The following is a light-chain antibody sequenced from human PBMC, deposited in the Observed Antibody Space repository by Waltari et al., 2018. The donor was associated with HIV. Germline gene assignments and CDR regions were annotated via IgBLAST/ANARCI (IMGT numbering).Light chain of an antibody. CDR3: AAWDDSLSGVV. Sequence: QSVLTQPPSASGTPGQRVTISCSGSSSNIGNNPVNWYQQLPGTAPKLLIYTNNQRPSGVPDRFSGSRSGTSASLAISGLQSEDEADYYCAAWDDSLSGVVFGGGTKLTVL. CDR1: SSNIGNNP. V-gene: IGLV1-44*01. CDR2: TNN. J-gene: IGLJ2*01.